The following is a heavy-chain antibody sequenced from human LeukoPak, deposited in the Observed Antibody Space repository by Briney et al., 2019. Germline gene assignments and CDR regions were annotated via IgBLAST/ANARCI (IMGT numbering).Heavy chain of an antibody. V-gene: IGHV3-30-3*01. CDR1: GFTFSSYA. CDR3: ARDLGDESSGYVAFDY. D-gene: IGHD3-22*01. CDR2: ISFDGSYK. Sequence: GGSLRLSCAASGFTFSSYAIHWVRQAPGKGLEWVAIISFDGSYKYYADSVKGRFTISRDISKNTLYLQMNSLRAEDTAVYYCARDLGDESSGYVAFDYWGQGTLVTVSS. J-gene: IGHJ4*02.